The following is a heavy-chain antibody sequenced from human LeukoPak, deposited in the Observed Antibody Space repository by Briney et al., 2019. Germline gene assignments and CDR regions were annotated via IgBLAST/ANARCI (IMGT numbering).Heavy chain of an antibody. Sequence: GGSLRLSCAASGFTFSSYSMNWVRQAPGKGLEWVSSISSSSSYIYYADSVKGRFTISRDNAKNSLYLQMNSLRAEDTAVYYCARASYYGSGSYSPLDYWGQGTLVTVPS. CDR2: ISSSSSYI. D-gene: IGHD3-10*01. CDR1: GFTFSSYS. J-gene: IGHJ4*02. CDR3: ARASYYGSGSYSPLDY. V-gene: IGHV3-21*01.